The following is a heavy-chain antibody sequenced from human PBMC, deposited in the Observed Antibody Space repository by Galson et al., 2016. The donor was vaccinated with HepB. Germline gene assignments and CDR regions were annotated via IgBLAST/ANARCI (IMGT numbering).Heavy chain of an antibody. Sequence: QSGAEVKKPGESLRISCKGSGFSFTSFWITWVRQVPGKGLEWMGKIDPTDSYTNYSPSFQGHVTISADKSISTAYLQWNSLKAPDTAMYFCATSTGDFPSHGALDIWGQGTMVTVSS. V-gene: IGHV5-10-1*01. CDR1: GFSFTSFW. J-gene: IGHJ3*02. CDR3: ATSTGDFPSHGALDI. D-gene: IGHD4-17*01. CDR2: IDPTDSYT.